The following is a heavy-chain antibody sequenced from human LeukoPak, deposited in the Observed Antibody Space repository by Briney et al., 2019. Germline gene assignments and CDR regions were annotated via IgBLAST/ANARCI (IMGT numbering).Heavy chain of an antibody. CDR3: ARGPPSIAAAGGEDYYYYGMDV. Sequence: SETLSLTCAVYGGSFSGYYWSWIRQPPGKGLEWIGEINHSGSTNYNPSLKSRVTISVDTSKNQFSLKLSSVTAADTAVYYCARGPPSIAAAGGEDYYYYGMDVWGQGTTVTVSS. J-gene: IGHJ6*02. V-gene: IGHV4-34*01. CDR2: INHSGST. CDR1: GGSFSGYY. D-gene: IGHD6-13*01.